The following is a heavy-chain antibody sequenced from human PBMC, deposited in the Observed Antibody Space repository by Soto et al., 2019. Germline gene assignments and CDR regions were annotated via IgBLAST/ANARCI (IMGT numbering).Heavy chain of an antibody. CDR2: IIGSGGST. Sequence: GGSLRLSCAASGFTFNSYAMSWVRQAPGKGLEWVSTIIGSGGSTYYADSVKGRFTISRDNSKNTLYLQMNSLRAEDTAVYYCAKKVRGVFDGSNYWGQGTLVTVSS. CDR1: GFTFNSYA. CDR3: AKKVRGVFDGSNY. J-gene: IGHJ4*02. D-gene: IGHD3-10*01. V-gene: IGHV3-23*01.